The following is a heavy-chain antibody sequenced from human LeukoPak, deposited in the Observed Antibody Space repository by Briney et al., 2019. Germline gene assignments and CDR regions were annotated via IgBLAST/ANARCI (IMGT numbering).Heavy chain of an antibody. D-gene: IGHD4-17*01. CDR2: ISSSSSYI. V-gene: IGHV3-21*01. J-gene: IGHJ4*02. Sequence: SGGSLRPSCAASGFTFSSYSMNWVRQAPGKGLEWVSSISSSSSYIYYADSVKGRFTISRDNAKNSLYLQMNSLRAEDTAVYYCATGPNGDYFDYWGQGTLVTVSS. CDR3: ATGPNGDYFDY. CDR1: GFTFSSYS.